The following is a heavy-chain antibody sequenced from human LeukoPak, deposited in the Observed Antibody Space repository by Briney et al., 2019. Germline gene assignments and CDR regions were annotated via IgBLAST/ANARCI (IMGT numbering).Heavy chain of an antibody. CDR3: ARGSGLRSNDGWFDP. CDR2: ISAYNLNT. D-gene: IGHD3-3*01. Sequence: ASVKVSCKASGYTFASYGFSWVRQAPGQGLEWMGWISAYNLNTNYAQNLQGRVTMTTDTSTSTAYMELRSLRSDDTAVYYCARGSGLRSNDGWFDPWGQGTLVTVSS. J-gene: IGHJ5*02. V-gene: IGHV1-18*01. CDR1: GYTFASYG.